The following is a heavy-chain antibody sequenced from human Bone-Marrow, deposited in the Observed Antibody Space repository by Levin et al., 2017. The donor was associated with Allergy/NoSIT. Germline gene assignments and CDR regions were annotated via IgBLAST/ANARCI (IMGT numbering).Heavy chain of an antibody. CDR2: ISGSGGST. J-gene: IGHJ4*02. Sequence: GGSLRLSRAASGFTFSSYAMSWVRQAPGKGLEWVSAISGSGGSTYYADSVKGRFTISRDNSKNTLYLQMNSLRAEDTAVYYCANLIIAVAGTSVQDYWGQGTLVTVSS. D-gene: IGHD6-19*01. V-gene: IGHV3-23*01. CDR3: ANLIIAVAGTSVQDY. CDR1: GFTFSSYA.